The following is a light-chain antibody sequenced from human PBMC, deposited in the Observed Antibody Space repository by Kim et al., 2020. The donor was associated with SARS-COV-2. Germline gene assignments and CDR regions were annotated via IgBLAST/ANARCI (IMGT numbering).Light chain of an antibody. CDR2: GKN. CDR3: NSRDSSGNQLGV. V-gene: IGLV3-19*01. Sequence: SSELTQDPAVSVALGQTVRITCQGDSLRSYYASWYQQKPGQAPVFVIYGKNNRPSVIPDRFSGSSSGNTASLTITGAQAEDEADYYCNSRDSSGNQLGVF. J-gene: IGLJ3*02. CDR1: SLRSYY.